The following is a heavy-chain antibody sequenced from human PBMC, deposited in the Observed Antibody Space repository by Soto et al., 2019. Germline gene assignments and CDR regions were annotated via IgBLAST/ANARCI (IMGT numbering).Heavy chain of an antibody. CDR3: ASDTGGRLDP. D-gene: IGHD2-15*01. J-gene: IGHJ5*02. CDR1: GFTFNTYW. V-gene: IGHV3-74*01. Sequence: EVQLVESGGGLVQPGGSLRLSCAASGFTFNTYWMHWVRQAPGKGLVWVSRINSDGSSTSYADSVKGRFTISRDNAKNTLDLKMNRLRAEDTAVYSCASDTGGRLDPWGQGTLVTLSS. CDR2: INSDGSST.